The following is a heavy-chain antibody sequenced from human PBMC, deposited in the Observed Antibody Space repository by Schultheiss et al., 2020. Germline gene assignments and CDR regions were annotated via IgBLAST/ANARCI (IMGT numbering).Heavy chain of an antibody. CDR3: AIYSYGFDYFDY. D-gene: IGHD5-18*01. V-gene: IGHV4-31*03. J-gene: IGHJ4*02. CDR1: GGSISSGGYY. Sequence: SETLSLTCTVSGGSISSGGYYWSWIRQHPGKGLEWIGYIYYSGSTYYNPSLKSRVTISVDTSKNQFSLKLSSVTAADTAVYYCAIYSYGFDYFDYWGQGTLVNGYS. CDR2: IYYSGST.